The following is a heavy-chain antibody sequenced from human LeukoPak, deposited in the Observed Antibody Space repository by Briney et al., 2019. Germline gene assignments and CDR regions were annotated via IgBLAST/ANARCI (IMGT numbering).Heavy chain of an antibody. D-gene: IGHD2-15*01. V-gene: IGHV3-21*01. J-gene: IGHJ6*02. CDR3: ASQLDCSGGSCYYYYGLDV. CDR2: ISSSSSYI. CDR1: GFTFSSYS. Sequence: GGSLRLSCAASGFTFSSYSMNWVRQAPGKGLEWVSSISSSSSYIYYADSLNGLFTISRDNANNSLYLQMHSLRAEDTAVYYCASQLDCSGGSCYYYYGLDVWGQGTTVTVSS.